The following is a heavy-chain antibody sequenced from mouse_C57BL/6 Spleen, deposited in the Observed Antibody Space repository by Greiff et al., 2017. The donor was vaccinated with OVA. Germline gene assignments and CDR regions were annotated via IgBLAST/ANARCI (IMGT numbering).Heavy chain of an antibody. CDR2: INPSTGGT. CDR3: ARSLTITTWAMDY. V-gene: IGHV1-42*01. Sequence: VQLQQSGPELVKPGASVKISCKASGYSFTGYYMNWVKQSPEKSLEWIGEINPSTGGTTYNQKFKAKATLTVDKSSSTAYMQLKSLTSEDSADYYCARSLTITTWAMDYWGQGTSVTVSS. J-gene: IGHJ4*01. D-gene: IGHD1-1*01. CDR1: GYSFTGYY.